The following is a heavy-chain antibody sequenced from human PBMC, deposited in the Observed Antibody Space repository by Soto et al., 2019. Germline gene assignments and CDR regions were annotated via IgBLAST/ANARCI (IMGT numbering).Heavy chain of an antibody. CDR1: GYTFANYG. Sequence: QAQLEQSGGEVKKSGASVKVSCKASGYTFANYGISWVRQAPGQGLEWMGWISIHNGNTNFAQKFQGRVTLTTDTTASRANMQVLSLRSDDLALDYSARIATQDYPHYYLEVWRKGTTVTVPS. V-gene: IGHV1-18*03. D-gene: IGHD4-17*01. CDR2: ISIHNGNT. J-gene: IGHJ6*03. CDR3: ARIATQDYPHYYLEV.